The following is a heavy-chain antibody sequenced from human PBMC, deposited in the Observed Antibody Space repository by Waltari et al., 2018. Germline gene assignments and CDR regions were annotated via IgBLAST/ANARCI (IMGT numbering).Heavy chain of an antibody. J-gene: IGHJ4*02. Sequence: QVQLQESGPRLVKPSETLSLTCTVSGGPVRDGFSHWAWIRQPPGKGLEWIGSVYSSGSPHYKSSLKSRVTMSVDMSKNQFSLRLTSVTAADTATYYCARQSYGSGTYEFDFWGQGALVTVSS. CDR3: ARQSYGSGTYEFDF. CDR1: GGPVRDGFSH. V-gene: IGHV4-39*01. CDR2: VYSSGSP. D-gene: IGHD3-10*01.